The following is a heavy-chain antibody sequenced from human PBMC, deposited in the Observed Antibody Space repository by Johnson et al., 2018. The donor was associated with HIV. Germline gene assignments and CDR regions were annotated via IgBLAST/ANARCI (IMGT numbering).Heavy chain of an antibody. J-gene: IGHJ3*01. CDR3: AKGLRRITMIVVA. Sequence: VQLVESGGGLVQPGGSLRLSCAASGFTFGSYAMNWVRQAPGKGLEWVSVFYSGGSTYYADSVKGRFTISRDNSKNSLYLQMNSLRTEDTALYYCAKGLRRITMIVVAWGQGTMVTVSS. CDR2: FYSGGST. CDR1: GFTFGSYA. D-gene: IGHD3-22*01. V-gene: IGHV3-43*02.